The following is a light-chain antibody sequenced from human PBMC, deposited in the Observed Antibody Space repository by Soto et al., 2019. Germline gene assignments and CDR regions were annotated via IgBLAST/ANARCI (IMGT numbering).Light chain of an antibody. CDR2: DTS. J-gene: IGKJ3*01. V-gene: IGKV3-15*01. Sequence: EIGMTQAPASLSVTPGARVPLSCRASQSVNRQVLWYQHRPGQAPRLLIYDTSARAAGIPARFSGSGSATEFTLTISSLQPEDFATYFCQQYDTLKVTFGPGTKVAIK. CDR1: QSVNRQ. CDR3: QQYDTLKVT.